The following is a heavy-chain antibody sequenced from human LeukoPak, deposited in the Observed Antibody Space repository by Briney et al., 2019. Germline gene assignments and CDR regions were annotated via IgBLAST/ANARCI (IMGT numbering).Heavy chain of an antibody. V-gene: IGHV1-58*02. Sequence: SVKVSCKASGFTFTNSAMQWVRQARGQRLEWIGWIVVGSGNTNYAQKFQERVTITRDMSTSTAYMELSSLRSEDTAVHYCAAVSNFGVVPYYFDYWGQGTLVTVSS. CDR1: GFTFTNSA. J-gene: IGHJ4*02. D-gene: IGHD3-3*01. CDR2: IVVGSGNT. CDR3: AAVSNFGVVPYYFDY.